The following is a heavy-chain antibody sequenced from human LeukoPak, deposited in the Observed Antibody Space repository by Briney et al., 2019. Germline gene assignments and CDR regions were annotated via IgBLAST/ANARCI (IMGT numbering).Heavy chain of an antibody. V-gene: IGHV1-3*01. CDR3: ARAPQGSLEWLLFDY. CDR1: GYTFTSYA. CDR2: INAGNGNT. Sequence: ASVKVSCKASGYTFTSYAMHWVRQAPGQRLEWMGWINAGNGNTKYSQKFQGRVTITRDTSASTAYMELSSLRSEDTAVYYCARAPQGSLEWLLFDYWGRGTLVTVSS. D-gene: IGHD3-3*01. J-gene: IGHJ4*02.